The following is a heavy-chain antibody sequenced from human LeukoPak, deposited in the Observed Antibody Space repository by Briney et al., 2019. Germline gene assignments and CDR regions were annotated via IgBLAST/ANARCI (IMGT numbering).Heavy chain of an antibody. J-gene: IGHJ3*01. CDR3: ARALRYCSANACYSTFDL. CDR1: GNSVSTDTTA. V-gene: IGHV6-1*01. CDR2: TYYRSKWYN. D-gene: IGHD2-15*01. Sequence: HSQTLSLTCAISGNSVSTDTTAWNWIRQSPSRGLEWLGRTYYRSKWYNDYAVSVKSRITINPDTSKNQLYLRLNSVTPEDTAVYYCARALRYCSANACYSTFDLWGQGTLVTVSS.